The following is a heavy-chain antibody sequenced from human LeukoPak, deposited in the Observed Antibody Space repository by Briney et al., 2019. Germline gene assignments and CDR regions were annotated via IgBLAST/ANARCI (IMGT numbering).Heavy chain of an antibody. CDR1: GFTFSSYS. J-gene: IGHJ1*01. D-gene: IGHD2-15*01. V-gene: IGHV3-21*01. CDR2: ISSDSSYI. CDR3: VLGALTFQH. Sequence: PGGSLRLSCAASGFTFSSYSMNWVRQAPGKGLEWVSSISSDSSYIYYADSMRGRFTISRDNAKNTLYLQMNSLRAEDTAVYYCVLGALTFQHWGQGTLVTVSS.